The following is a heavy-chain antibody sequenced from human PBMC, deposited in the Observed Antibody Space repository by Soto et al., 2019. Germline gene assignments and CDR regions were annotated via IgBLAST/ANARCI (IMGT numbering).Heavy chain of an antibody. D-gene: IGHD2-15*01. J-gene: IGHJ6*02. Sequence: GGSLRLSCAASGFTFSSYSMNWVRQAPGKGLEWVSSISSSSSYIYYADSVKGRFTISRDNAKNSLYLQMNSLRAEDTAVYYCARDWWSWGRSYYYYGMDVWGQGTTVTVSS. CDR2: ISSSSSYI. CDR3: ARDWWSWGRSYYYYGMDV. CDR1: GFTFSSYS. V-gene: IGHV3-21*01.